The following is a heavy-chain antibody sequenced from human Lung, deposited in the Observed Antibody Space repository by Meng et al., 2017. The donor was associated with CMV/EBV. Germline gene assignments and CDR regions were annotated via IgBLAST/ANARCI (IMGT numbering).Heavy chain of an antibody. CDR2: IPDDGSYT. CDR3: SKFYCTNTVCDKTPVIDY. CDR1: GSIFSTYG. D-gene: IGHD2-8*01. J-gene: IGHJ4*02. Sequence: GESLKISCAASGSIFSTYGINWVRQAPGKGLEWVAVIPDDGSYTNYADSVKGRFTISRDNSKNTLYFQMNSLRAEDKAAYYCSKFYCTNTVCDKTPVIDYWGQGXVVTVSS. V-gene: IGHV3-30*02.